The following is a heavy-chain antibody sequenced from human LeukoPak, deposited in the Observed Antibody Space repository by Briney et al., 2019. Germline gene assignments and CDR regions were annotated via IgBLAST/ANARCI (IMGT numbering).Heavy chain of an antibody. V-gene: IGHV1-2*02. CDR3: ASDFWSGLHNWFDP. J-gene: IGHJ5*02. Sequence: ASVKASCKASGYTFTGYYMHWVRQAPGQGLEWMGWINPNSGGTNYAQKFQGRVTMTRDTSNSTAYMELSRLRSDDTAVYYCASDFWSGLHNWFDPWGQGTLVTVSS. CDR2: INPNSGGT. CDR1: GYTFTGYY. D-gene: IGHD3-3*01.